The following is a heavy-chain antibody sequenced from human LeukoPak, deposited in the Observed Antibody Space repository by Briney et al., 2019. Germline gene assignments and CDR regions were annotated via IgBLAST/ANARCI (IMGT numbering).Heavy chain of an antibody. D-gene: IGHD3-22*01. V-gene: IGHV3-74*01. CDR2: IKSDGST. J-gene: IGHJ1*01. CDR3: ARAPSEIGGYYPEYFRH. Sequence: PAQSLTLACAAAAFTFSSYWMHWVRQAPGKGLVWVSRIKSDGSTNYADSVKGRFTISRGNAKNTLSLQMNRLRAEDTGVYYCARAPSEIGGYYPEYFRHWGQGTLVTVSS. CDR1: AFTFSSYW.